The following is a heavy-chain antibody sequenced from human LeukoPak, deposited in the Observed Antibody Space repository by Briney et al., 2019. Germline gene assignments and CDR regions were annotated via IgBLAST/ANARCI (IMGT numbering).Heavy chain of an antibody. CDR2: IYPGDSDT. CDR1: GYSFTSYW. Sequence: GESLKISCKGSGYSFTSYWIGWVRQMPGKGLEWMRIIYPGDSDTRYSPSFQGQVTISADKSISTAYLQWSSLKASDTAMYYCARVVVAATQYNWFDPWGQGTLVTVSS. CDR3: ARVVVAATQYNWFDP. J-gene: IGHJ5*02. V-gene: IGHV5-51*01. D-gene: IGHD2-15*01.